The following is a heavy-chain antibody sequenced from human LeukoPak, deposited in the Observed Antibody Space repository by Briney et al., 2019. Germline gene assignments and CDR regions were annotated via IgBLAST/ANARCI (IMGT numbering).Heavy chain of an antibody. CDR3: ARGVGNWAFDS. D-gene: IGHD7-27*01. CDR1: GFTFSSHA. J-gene: IGHJ4*02. Sequence: GGSLRLSCAASGFTFSSHAMHWVRQAPGKGLGWVAVISNDGRNKYYADSVTGRFTISRDNSKNTLHLQMNSLRTDDTAVYYCARGVGNWAFDSWGQGTLVTVSS. CDR2: ISNDGRNK. V-gene: IGHV3-30*03.